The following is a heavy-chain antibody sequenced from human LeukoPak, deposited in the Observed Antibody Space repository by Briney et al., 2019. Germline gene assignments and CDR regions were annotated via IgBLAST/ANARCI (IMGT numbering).Heavy chain of an antibody. CDR2: IYYSGST. CDR1: GGSISSYY. CDR3: ARMEDIVVVVAGTRGWFDP. V-gene: IGHV4-59*12. J-gene: IGHJ5*02. D-gene: IGHD2-15*01. Sequence: SETLSLTCTVSGGSISSYYWSWIRQPPGKGLEWIGYIYYSGSTNYNPSLKSRVTISVDTSKNQISLKLTSVTAADTAVYYCARMEDIVVVVAGTRGWFDPWGQGTLVTVSS.